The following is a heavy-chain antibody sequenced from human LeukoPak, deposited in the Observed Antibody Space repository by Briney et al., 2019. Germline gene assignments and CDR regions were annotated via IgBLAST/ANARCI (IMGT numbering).Heavy chain of an antibody. J-gene: IGHJ6*03. Sequence: PGGSLRLSCVASGFTFSSRDWMTWVRQAPGKGLEWVGRIKSKTDGGTTDYAAPVKGRFTISRDDSKNTLYLQMNSLKTEDTAVYYCTNVDTAMVNPYYYYYYMDVWGKGTTVTVSS. CDR2: IKSKTDGGTT. V-gene: IGHV3-15*01. CDR1: GFTFSSRDW. CDR3: TNVDTAMVNPYYYYYYMDV. D-gene: IGHD5-18*01.